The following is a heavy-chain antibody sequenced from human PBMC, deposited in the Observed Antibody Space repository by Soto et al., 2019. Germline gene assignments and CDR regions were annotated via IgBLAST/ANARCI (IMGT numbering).Heavy chain of an antibody. Sequence: PSGTLSLTCSVSGGSINSGDFYWSWIRQPPGKGLEWIGNIYYSGNTYYTPSLKSRLIISIDTSKNQFSLTVGSVTAADTAVYNCDSSSLYGMDVWGQGTTVTVSS. CDR3: DSSSLYGMDV. J-gene: IGHJ6*02. CDR2: IYYSGNT. CDR1: GGSINSGDFY. V-gene: IGHV4-30-4*01.